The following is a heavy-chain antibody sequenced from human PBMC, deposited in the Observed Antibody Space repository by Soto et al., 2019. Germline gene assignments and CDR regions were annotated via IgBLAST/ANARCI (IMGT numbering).Heavy chain of an antibody. CDR3: AKANRHYYDSSGYHD. D-gene: IGHD3-22*01. V-gene: IGHV3-9*01. Sequence: GGSLRLSCAASGFTLDDYAMHWVRQAPGKGLEWVSGISRNSDNIGYADSVKGRFTISRDNAKNSLYLQMNSLRPEDTALYYCAKANRHYYDSSGYHDWGQGTRVTVSS. J-gene: IGHJ4*02. CDR1: GFTLDDYA. CDR2: ISRNSDNI.